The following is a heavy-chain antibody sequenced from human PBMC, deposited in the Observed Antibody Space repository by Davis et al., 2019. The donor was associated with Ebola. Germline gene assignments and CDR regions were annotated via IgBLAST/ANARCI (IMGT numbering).Heavy chain of an antibody. CDR2: ITTTGGST. J-gene: IGHJ4*03. Sequence: GESLKISCAASGFHFNEYALSWVRQAPGKGLEWVSSITTTGGSTYYADSVKGRFTISRDNSKNTLSLQMNSLRAEDTAVYYCARAVAASWSPFDNWGQGTTVTVSS. D-gene: IGHD6-19*01. CDR3: ARAVAASWSPFDN. V-gene: IGHV3-23*01. CDR1: GFHFNEYA.